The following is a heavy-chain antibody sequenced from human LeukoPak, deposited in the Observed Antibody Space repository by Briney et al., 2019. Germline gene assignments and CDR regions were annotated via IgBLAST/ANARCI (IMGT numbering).Heavy chain of an antibody. CDR3: ARYVVYGSGKYYFDY. V-gene: IGHV4-34*01. Sequence: SETLSLTCAVYGGSFSGYYWSWIRQPPGKGLEWIGEINHSGSTNYNPSLKSRVTISVDTSKNQFSLKLSSVTDADTAVYYCARYVVYGSGKYYFDYWGQGTLVTVSS. CDR1: GGSFSGYY. CDR2: INHSGST. J-gene: IGHJ4*02. D-gene: IGHD3-10*01.